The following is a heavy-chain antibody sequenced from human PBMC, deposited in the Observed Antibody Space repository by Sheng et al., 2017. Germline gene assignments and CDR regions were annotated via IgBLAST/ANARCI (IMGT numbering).Heavy chain of an antibody. Sequence: VQLVESGGALVQPGGSLRLSCAASGFTFSSYEMNWVRQAPGKGLEWVSYINSSGKTIYYADSVKGRFTISRDNAKNSLYLQMNSLRAEDTAVYYCARDDRWNGVFDSWGQGALVTVS. V-gene: IGHV3-48*03. J-gene: IGHJ4*02. CDR2: INSSGKTI. D-gene: IGHD1-1*01. CDR1: GFTFSSYE. CDR3: ARDDRWNGVFDS.